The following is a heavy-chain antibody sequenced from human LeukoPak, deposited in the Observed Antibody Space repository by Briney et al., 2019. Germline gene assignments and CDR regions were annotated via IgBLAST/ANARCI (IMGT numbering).Heavy chain of an antibody. D-gene: IGHD3-22*01. V-gene: IGHV4-34*01. CDR3: ARPSPSGYYDSSGYWDY. CDR1: GGSFSGYY. J-gene: IGHJ4*02. CDR2: INHSGST. Sequence: PSEILSLTCAVYGGSFSGYYWSWIRQPPGKGLEWTGEINHSGSTNYNPSLKSRVTISVDTSKNQFSLKLSSVTAADTAVYYCARPSPSGYYDSSGYWDYWGQGTLVTVSS.